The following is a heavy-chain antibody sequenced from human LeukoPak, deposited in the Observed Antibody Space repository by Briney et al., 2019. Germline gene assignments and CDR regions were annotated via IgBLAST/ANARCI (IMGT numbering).Heavy chain of an antibody. CDR1: GGSISSGDYG. D-gene: IGHD3-10*01. CDR3: ARGNGDVYYYGSGSYHYFDY. V-gene: IGHV4-30-4*01. Sequence: SQTLSLTCTVSGGSISSGDYGWSWFRQPPGKGLEWIGYIYYSGSTHYNPSLKSRLTISVDTSKNQFSLKLSSVTAADTAVYYCARGNGDVYYYGSGSYHYFDYWGQGTLVTVSS. CDR2: IYYSGST. J-gene: IGHJ4*02.